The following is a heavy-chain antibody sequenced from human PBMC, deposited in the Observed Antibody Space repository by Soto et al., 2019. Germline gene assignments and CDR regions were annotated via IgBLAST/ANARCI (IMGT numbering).Heavy chain of an antibody. CDR2: IVVGSGNT. D-gene: IGHD3-10*01. CDR1: GFTFTSSA. J-gene: IGHJ4*02. CDR3: AAPRNYGSGSYDY. V-gene: IGHV1-58*01. Sequence: ASVKVSCKASGFTFTSSAVQWVRQARGQRLEWIGWIVVGSGNTNYAQKFQERVTITRDMSTSTAYMELSSLRSEDTAVYYCAAPRNYGSGSYDYWGQGTLVTVSS.